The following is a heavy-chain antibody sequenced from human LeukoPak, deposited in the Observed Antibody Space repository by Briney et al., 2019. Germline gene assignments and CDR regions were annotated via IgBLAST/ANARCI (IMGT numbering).Heavy chain of an antibody. Sequence: PGGTLRLSCAASGFTFSSYGMSWVRQAPGKGLEWVSAISGSGGSTYYADSVKGRFTISRDNSKNTLYLRMNSLRVEDTAVYYCAKEAGSSGYYDGFDIWGQGTMVTVSS. CDR2: ISGSGGST. CDR1: GFTFSSYG. V-gene: IGHV3-23*01. CDR3: AKEAGSSGYYDGFDI. J-gene: IGHJ3*02. D-gene: IGHD3-22*01.